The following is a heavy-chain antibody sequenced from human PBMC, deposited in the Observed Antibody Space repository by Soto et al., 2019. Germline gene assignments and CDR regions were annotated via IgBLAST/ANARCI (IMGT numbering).Heavy chain of an antibody. Sequence: ASVKVSCKASGGTFSSYAISWVRQAPGQGLEWMGGIIPIFGTANYAQKFQGRVTITADESTSTAYMELSSLRSEDTAVYYCARAGRQAVVVPAWDLIPFDPWGQGTLVTVSS. CDR3: ARAGRQAVVVPAWDLIPFDP. D-gene: IGHD2-2*01. J-gene: IGHJ5*02. CDR2: IIPIFGTA. V-gene: IGHV1-69*13. CDR1: GGTFSSYA.